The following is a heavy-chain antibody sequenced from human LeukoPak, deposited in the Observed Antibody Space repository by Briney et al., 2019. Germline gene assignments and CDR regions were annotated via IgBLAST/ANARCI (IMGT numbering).Heavy chain of an antibody. CDR3: TRRPRTSVVMPLDH. Sequence: SETLSLTCTVSGGSISSSSSSWGWIRQPPGKGLEWIGSIFYTGDTYYNPSLKSRVTLSVDTSKNQFSLQLNSVTAADTAVYYCTRRPRTSVVMPLDHWGRGTLVTVSS. CDR1: GGSISSSSSS. CDR2: IFYTGDT. D-gene: IGHD4-23*01. V-gene: IGHV4-39*01. J-gene: IGHJ4*02.